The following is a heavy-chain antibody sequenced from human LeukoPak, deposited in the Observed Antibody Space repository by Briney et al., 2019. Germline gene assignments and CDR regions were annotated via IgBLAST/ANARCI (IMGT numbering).Heavy chain of an antibody. V-gene: IGHV4-34*01. CDR1: GGSISSYY. CDR3: ASEPYNNSPNHRLWFDP. J-gene: IGHJ5*02. Sequence: SETLSLTCTVSGGSISSYYWSWIRQPPGKGLEWIGEINHSGSTNYNPSLKSRVAISVDTSKNQFSLKLSSVTAADTAVYYCASEPYNNSPNHRLWFDPWGQGTLVTVSS. D-gene: IGHD3-10*01. CDR2: INHSGST.